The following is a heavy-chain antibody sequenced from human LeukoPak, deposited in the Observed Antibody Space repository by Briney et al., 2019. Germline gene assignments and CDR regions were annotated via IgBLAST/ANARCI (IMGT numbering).Heavy chain of an antibody. CDR1: GYTFTSYA. J-gene: IGHJ6*02. V-gene: IGHV1-3*01. D-gene: IGHD3-22*01. CDR2: INAGNGNT. CDR3: ARDRTDSSGYYYYYYGMDV. Sequence: ASVTVSCTASGYTFTSYAMHWVRQAPGQRLEWMGWINAGNGNTKYSQKFQGRVTITRDTSASTAYMELSSLRSEDTAVYYCARDRTDSSGYYYYYYGMDVWGQGTTVTVSS.